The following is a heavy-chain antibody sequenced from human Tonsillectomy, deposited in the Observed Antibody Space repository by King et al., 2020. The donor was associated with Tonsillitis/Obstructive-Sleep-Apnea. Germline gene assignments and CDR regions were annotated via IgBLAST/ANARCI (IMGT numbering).Heavy chain of an antibody. J-gene: IGHJ4*02. Sequence: VQLVESGGGLVQPGGSLILSCAASGFTVSSNYMSWVRQAPGKGLVWVSVIYSGGSPYYADSVKCRFTISRDNSKNTLYLQMISLRAGDTAVYYCARGRPSYYFDYWGQGTLVTVSS. V-gene: IGHV3-66*01. CDR2: IYSGGSP. CDR3: ARGRPSYYFDY. CDR1: GFTVSSNY.